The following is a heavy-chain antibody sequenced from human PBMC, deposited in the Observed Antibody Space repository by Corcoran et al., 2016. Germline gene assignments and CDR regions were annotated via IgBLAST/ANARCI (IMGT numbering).Heavy chain of an antibody. CDR1: GGSISSSSYY. CDR2: IYYSGST. J-gene: IGHJ5*02. CDR3: AREIWVTVTQYNWFDP. V-gene: IGHV4-39*07. D-gene: IGHD4-4*01. Sequence: QLQLQESGPGLVKPSETLSLTCTVSGGSISSSSYYWGWIRQPPGKGLEWIGSIYYSGSTYYNPSLKSRVTISVDTSKNQFSLKLSSVTAADTAVYYCAREIWVTVTQYNWFDPWGQGTLVTVSS.